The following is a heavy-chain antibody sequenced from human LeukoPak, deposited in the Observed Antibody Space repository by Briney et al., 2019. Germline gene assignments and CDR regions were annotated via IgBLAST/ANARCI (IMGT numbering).Heavy chain of an antibody. CDR2: ISPYNGNT. Sequence: ASVKVSCKASGYTFTSYGISWVRQAPGQGLEWMGWISPYNGNTNYAQNLQGRVTMTTDTSTSSAYMELRSLRSDDTAVYYCARVVVAGGGNWFDPWGQGTLVTVSS. CDR3: ARVVVAGGGNWFDP. J-gene: IGHJ5*02. CDR1: GYTFTSYG. D-gene: IGHD6-19*01. V-gene: IGHV1-18*04.